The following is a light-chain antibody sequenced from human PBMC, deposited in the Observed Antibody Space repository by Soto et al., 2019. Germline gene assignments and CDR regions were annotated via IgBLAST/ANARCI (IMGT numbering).Light chain of an antibody. CDR1: SSNIGSNT. V-gene: IGLV1-44*01. J-gene: IGLJ2*01. CDR2: SNN. Sequence: QSVLTQPPSASGTPGQRVTISCSGSSSNIGSNTVNWYQQLPGTAPKRLIYSNNQRPSGVPDRCSGSKSGTAASLAISGLQSEDEADYYCSAWDDSLNGVVFGGGTQLTVL. CDR3: SAWDDSLNGVV.